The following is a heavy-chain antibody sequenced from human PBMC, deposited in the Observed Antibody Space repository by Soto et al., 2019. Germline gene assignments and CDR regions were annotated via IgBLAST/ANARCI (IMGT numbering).Heavy chain of an antibody. CDR2: INHSGST. V-gene: IGHV4-34*01. J-gene: IGHJ6*02. D-gene: IGHD3-10*01. Sequence: SETLSLTCGVYGGSFSGYYWSWSRKPPGKGLKGIGEINHSGSTNYNPSLKSRVTISLDTSKNQFSLKLSAVTAADTAGYYCGRLYGSGSYNYFYDMDVWGQGTTVTVSS. CDR1: GGSFSGYY. CDR3: GRLYGSGSYNYFYDMDV.